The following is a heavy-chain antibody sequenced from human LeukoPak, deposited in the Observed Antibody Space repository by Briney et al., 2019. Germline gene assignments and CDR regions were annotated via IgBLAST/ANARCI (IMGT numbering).Heavy chain of an antibody. CDR1: GFTFSSYA. Sequence: GGSLRLSCAASGFTFSSYAMHWVRQAPGKGLEWVAVISYDGSNKYYADSVKGRFTISRDNSKNTLYLQMNSLRAEDTAVYYCAKEEEGYTIFGVVGGLGLDYWGQGTLVTVSS. V-gene: IGHV3-30-3*01. CDR3: AKEEEGYTIFGVVGGLGLDY. J-gene: IGHJ4*02. D-gene: IGHD3-3*01. CDR2: ISYDGSNK.